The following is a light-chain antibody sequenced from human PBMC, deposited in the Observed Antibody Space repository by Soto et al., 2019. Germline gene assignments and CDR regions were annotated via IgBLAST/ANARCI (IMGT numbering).Light chain of an antibody. CDR1: QSINSNY. CDR3: QQYGSSPA. Sequence: EIVLTQSPAPLALSPGARATLSCGASQSINSNYLAWYQQKPGLAPRLVIYTTSRRAPGIPDRLTGSGSGTDFTLTISRLEPEDSAIYYCQQYGSSPAFGQGTRLEIK. V-gene: IGKV3D-20*01. CDR2: TTS. J-gene: IGKJ5*01.